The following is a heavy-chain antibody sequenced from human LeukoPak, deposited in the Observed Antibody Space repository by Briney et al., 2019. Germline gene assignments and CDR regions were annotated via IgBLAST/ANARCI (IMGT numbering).Heavy chain of an antibody. V-gene: IGHV3-30-3*01. CDR1: GFTVSTSY. CDR3: AREYGGYYPNWFDP. D-gene: IGHD3-22*01. CDR2: ISYDGSNK. Sequence: QSGGSLRLSCAVSGFTVSTSYMSWVRQAPGKGLEWVAVISYDGSNKYYADSVKGRFTISRDNSKNTLYLQMNSLRAEDTAVYYCAREYGGYYPNWFDPWGQGTLVTVSS. J-gene: IGHJ5*02.